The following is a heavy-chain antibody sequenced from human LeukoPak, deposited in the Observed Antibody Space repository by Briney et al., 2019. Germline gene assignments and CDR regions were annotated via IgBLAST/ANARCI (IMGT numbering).Heavy chain of an antibody. J-gene: IGHJ5*02. CDR3: ARDLSPSTYGSYNWFDP. CDR2: INTDGTST. D-gene: IGHD3-10*01. CDR1: GFTFSSHW. Sequence: PGGSLRLSCAASGFTFSSHWMHWVRQAPGKGLVWVSRINTDGTSTTYADSVKGRFTISRDNAKNTLYLQMDSLRAEDTAVYYCARDLSPSTYGSYNWFDPWGQGTLVTVSS. V-gene: IGHV3-74*01.